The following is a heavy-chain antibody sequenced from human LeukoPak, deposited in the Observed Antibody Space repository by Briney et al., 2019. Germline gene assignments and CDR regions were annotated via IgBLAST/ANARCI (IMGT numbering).Heavy chain of an antibody. CDR3: ARDGSSWDAFDY. CDR2: NSHHGVDT. V-gene: IGHV3-30-3*01. J-gene: IGHJ4*02. D-gene: IGHD6-13*01. Sequence: GGSLRLSCAASGFSLSSYAILWVRQAPGKGLEWVIWNSHHGVDTYSADSVKGRFTISRDNAKNTLFLQMDGLRAEDTAVYYCARDGSSWDAFDYWGQGTLVTVSS. CDR1: GFSLSSYA.